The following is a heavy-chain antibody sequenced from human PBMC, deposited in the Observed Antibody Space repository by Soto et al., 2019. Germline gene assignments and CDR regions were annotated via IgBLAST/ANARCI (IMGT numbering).Heavy chain of an antibody. CDR3: ARHGGTIVATTGKQKYYYYGMDV. V-gene: IGHV1-69*13. J-gene: IGHJ6*02. D-gene: IGHD5-12*01. CDR1: GGTFSSYA. Sequence: ASVKVSCKASGGTFSSYAISWVRLAPGQGLEWMGGIIPIFGTANYAQKFQGRVTITADESTSTAYMELSSLRSEDTAVYYCARHGGTIVATTGKQKYYYYGMDVWGQGTTVTVSS. CDR2: IIPIFGTA.